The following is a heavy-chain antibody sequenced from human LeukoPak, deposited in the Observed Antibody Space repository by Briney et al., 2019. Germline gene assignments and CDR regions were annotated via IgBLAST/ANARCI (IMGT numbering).Heavy chain of an antibody. D-gene: IGHD1-1*01. V-gene: IGHV3-33*01. CDR2: IWYDGSNK. J-gene: IGHJ3*02. CDR1: GFTFSSYG. Sequence: GGSLRLSCAASGFTFSSYGMHWVRQAPGKGLEWVAVIWYDGSNKYYADSVKGRFTISRDNSKNTLYLQMNSLRAEDTAVYYCARERERDAFGIWGQGTMVTVSS. CDR3: ARERERDAFGI.